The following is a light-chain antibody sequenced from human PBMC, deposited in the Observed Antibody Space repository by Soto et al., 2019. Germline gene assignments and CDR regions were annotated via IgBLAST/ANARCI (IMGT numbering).Light chain of an antibody. J-gene: IGLJ1*01. CDR2: DVS. Sequence: QSVLTQPASVSGSHGQSITISCTGTSSDVGGYNYVSWYQHHPGTAPKLIIYDVSSRPSGVSHRFSASKSGNTASLTISGLQAEDEADYYCSSFSVASPLFGTGTKVTVL. CDR1: SSDVGGYNY. CDR3: SSFSVASPL. V-gene: IGLV2-14*01.